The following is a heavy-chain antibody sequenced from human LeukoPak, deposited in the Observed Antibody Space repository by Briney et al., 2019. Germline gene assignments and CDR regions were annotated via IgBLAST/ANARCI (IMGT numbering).Heavy chain of an antibody. D-gene: IGHD5-12*01. J-gene: IGHJ4*02. CDR3: ARESSGYGFDY. CDR2: IIPILGIA. CDR1: GGTFSSYA. Sequence: PGASVKVSCKASGGTFSSYAISWVRQAPGQGLEWMGRIIPILGIANYAQKFQGRVTITADKSTSTAYMELSSLRSEDTAVYYCARESSGYGFDYWGQGTLVTVSS. V-gene: IGHV1-69*04.